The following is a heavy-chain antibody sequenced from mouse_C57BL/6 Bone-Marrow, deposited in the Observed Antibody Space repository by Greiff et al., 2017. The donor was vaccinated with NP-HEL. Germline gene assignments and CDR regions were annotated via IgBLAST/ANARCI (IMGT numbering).Heavy chain of an antibody. CDR3: ARRDTVVATDWYFDV. J-gene: IGHJ1*03. V-gene: IGHV1-85*01. D-gene: IGHD1-1*01. Sequence: SGPELVKPGASVKLSCKASGYTFTSYDINWVKQRPGQGLEWIGWIYPRDGSTKYNEKFKGKATLTVDTSSSTAYMELHSLTSEDSAVYFCARRDTVVATDWYFDVWGTGTTVTVSS. CDR1: GYTFTSYD. CDR2: IYPRDGST.